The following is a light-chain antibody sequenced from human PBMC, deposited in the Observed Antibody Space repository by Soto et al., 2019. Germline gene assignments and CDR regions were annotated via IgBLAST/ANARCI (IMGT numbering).Light chain of an antibody. CDR1: QSVSSD. J-gene: IGKJ1*01. Sequence: VVTQSPATLSVFPGETATLSCRASQSVSSDLAWYQQRPGQAPRLLIYGASTRATGIPARFRGSGSGTEFRLTISSLQSKDFATYCCQQYNTWHPKMAFGRGTKVEIK. CDR3: QQYNTWHPKMA. V-gene: IGKV3-15*01. CDR2: GAS.